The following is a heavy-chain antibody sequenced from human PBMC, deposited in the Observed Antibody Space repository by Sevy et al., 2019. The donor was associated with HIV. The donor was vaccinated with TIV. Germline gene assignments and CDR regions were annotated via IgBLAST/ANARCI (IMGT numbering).Heavy chain of an antibody. Sequence: GGSLRLSCAASGFTFSSYAMSWVRQAPGKGLEWVSAISGSGGSTYYADSVKGRFTISRDNSKNTLYLQMNSLRAEDTAVYYCAKILYYYDSSRYYTDYWGQGTLVTVSS. CDR2: ISGSGGST. V-gene: IGHV3-23*01. D-gene: IGHD3-22*01. J-gene: IGHJ4*02. CDR3: AKILYYYDSSRYYTDY. CDR1: GFTFSSYA.